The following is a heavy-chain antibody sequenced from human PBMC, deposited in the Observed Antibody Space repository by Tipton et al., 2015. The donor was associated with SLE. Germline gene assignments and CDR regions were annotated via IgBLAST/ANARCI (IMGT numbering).Heavy chain of an antibody. CDR3: TSRRSTMATTPFDD. CDR1: GGSFSGYY. V-gene: IGHV4-34*01. J-gene: IGHJ4*02. Sequence: TLSLTCAVYGGSFSGYYWSWIRQPPGKGLEWIGEINHFSGTKYNPSLKSRVTISVDTSKNQFSLKLSSVTAADTGLYYCTSRRSTMATTPFDDWGQGTLVTVSS. CDR2: INHFSGT. D-gene: IGHD4/OR15-4a*01.